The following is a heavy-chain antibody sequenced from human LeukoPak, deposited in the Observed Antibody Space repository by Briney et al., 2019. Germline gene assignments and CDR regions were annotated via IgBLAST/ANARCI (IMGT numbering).Heavy chain of an antibody. CDR1: GFTFSSYA. CDR2: ISGSGGST. D-gene: IGHD2/OR15-2a*01. CDR3: AKDLLALRRTSNFDY. J-gene: IGHJ4*02. Sequence: GGSLRLSCAASGFTFSSYAMSWVRQAPGKGLEWVSAISGSGGSTYYADSVKGRFTISRDDSKNTLYLQMNSLRAEDTAVYYCAKDLLALRRTSNFDYWGQGTLVTVSS. V-gene: IGHV3-23*01.